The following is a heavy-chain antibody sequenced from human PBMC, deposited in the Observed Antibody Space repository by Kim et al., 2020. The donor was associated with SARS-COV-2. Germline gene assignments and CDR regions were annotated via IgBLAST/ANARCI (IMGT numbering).Heavy chain of an antibody. CDR2: IYYSGST. V-gene: IGHV4-59*08. CDR1: GGPISSYY. J-gene: IGHJ4*02. D-gene: IGHD2-15*01. CDR3: ARRGLGYCSGGSCYSGFDY. Sequence: SETLSLTCTVSGGPISSYYWSWIRQPPGKGLEWIGYIYYSGSTNYNPSLKSRVTISVDTSKNQFSLKLSSVTAADTAVYYCARRGLGYCSGGSCYSGFDYWGQGTLVTVSS.